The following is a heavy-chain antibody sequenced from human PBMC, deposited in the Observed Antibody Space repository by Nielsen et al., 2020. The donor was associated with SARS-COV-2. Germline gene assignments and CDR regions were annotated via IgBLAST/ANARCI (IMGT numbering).Heavy chain of an antibody. CDR2: ISAYNGNT. V-gene: IGHV1-18*01. CDR3: ARDMFFLGATNSLRDWFDP. Sequence: ASVKVSCKASGYTFTSYGIGWVRQAPGQGLEWMGWISAYNGNTNYAQKLQGRVTMTTDTSTSTAYMELRSLRSDDTAVYYCARDMFFLGATNSLRDWFDPWGQGTLVTVSS. D-gene: IGHD1-26*01. J-gene: IGHJ5*02. CDR1: GYTFTSYG.